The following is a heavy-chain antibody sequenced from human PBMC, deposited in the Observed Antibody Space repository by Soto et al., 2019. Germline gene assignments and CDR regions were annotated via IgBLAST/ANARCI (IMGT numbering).Heavy chain of an antibody. V-gene: IGHV4-34*01. CDR2: INHSGST. CDR1: GGSFSGYY. J-gene: IGHJ5*02. D-gene: IGHD1-1*01. Sequence: WETLSLTCAVYGGSFSGYYWSWIRQPPGKGLEWIGEINHSGSTNYNPSLKSRVTISVDTSKNQFSLKLSSVTAADTAVYYCARAPPATTGGDWFDPWGQGTLVTVSS. CDR3: ARAPPATTGGDWFDP.